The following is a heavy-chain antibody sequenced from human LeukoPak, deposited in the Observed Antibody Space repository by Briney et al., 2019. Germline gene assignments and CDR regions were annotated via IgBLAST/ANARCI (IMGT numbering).Heavy chain of an antibody. CDR3: VRQPYTSGAYYFDY. CDR2: IFHTGSA. Sequence: SETLSLTCIDSGGSLSGYYWSWLRQPPGKGLERIGYIFHTGSANYNPSLMSRVTMSVDTSNNHFSLRLSSVTAADTAVYYCVRQPYTSGAYYFDYWGQGTLVTVSS. V-gene: IGHV4-59*08. J-gene: IGHJ4*02. CDR1: GGSLSGYY. D-gene: IGHD2-8*01.